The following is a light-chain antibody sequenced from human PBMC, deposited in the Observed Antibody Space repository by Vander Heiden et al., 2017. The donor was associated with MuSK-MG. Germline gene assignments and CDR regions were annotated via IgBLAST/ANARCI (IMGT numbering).Light chain of an antibody. J-gene: IGKJ1*01. V-gene: IGKV4-1*01. Sequence: IEMTQPPDSLAVSLGERATIDCKSNQSVLYSSNNKKHLAWYQQKPGQPPNLLIYWASTRESAVPDRFSGSGSARDFTISIISLVAVEVEVYYCYHNERAGWTFGRGTKVEIK. CDR2: WAS. CDR3: YHNERAGWT. CDR1: QSVLYSSNNKKH.